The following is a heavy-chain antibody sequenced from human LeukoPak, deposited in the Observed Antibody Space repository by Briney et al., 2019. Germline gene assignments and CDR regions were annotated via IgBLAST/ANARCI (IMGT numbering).Heavy chain of an antibody. Sequence: PSETLSLTCTVSGGSISSYYWSWIRQPPGKGLEWIGYIYYSGSTNYNPSLKSRVTISVDTSKNQFSLKLSSVTAADTAVYYCARNLRYFDWLLDYWGQGTLVTVSS. CDR3: ARNLRYFDWLLDY. CDR2: IYYSGST. V-gene: IGHV4-59*08. D-gene: IGHD3-9*01. J-gene: IGHJ4*02. CDR1: GGSISSYY.